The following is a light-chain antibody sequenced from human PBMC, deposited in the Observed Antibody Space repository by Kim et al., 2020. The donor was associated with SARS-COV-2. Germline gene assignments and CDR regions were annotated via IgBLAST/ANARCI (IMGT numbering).Light chain of an antibody. J-gene: IGKJ3*01. V-gene: IGKV3-20*01. CDR3: QQYDRPPVT. CDR1: PRLSSPY. CDR2: RAS. Sequence: SPGENATLPCRASPRLSSPYLAWYQQRHGQAPSLLISRASLRATGVPDRFSGSGSGTDFTLTISRVETEDSAMYYCQQYDRPPVTFGPGTKVDIK.